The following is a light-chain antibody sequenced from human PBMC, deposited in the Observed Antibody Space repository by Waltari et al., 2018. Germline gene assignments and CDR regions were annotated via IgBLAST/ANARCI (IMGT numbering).Light chain of an antibody. J-gene: IGLJ3*02. V-gene: IGLV1-44*01. CDR1: SSNIGINT. CDR3: ATWDDSLNGRV. Sequence: QSVLTQPPLASGTPGQRVTISCSGNSSNIGINTVTWYQQLPGTAPKLLIYATYHRPSAVPDRCSASKSDTSASLAISGLQSEDEADYFCATWDDSLNGRVFGGGTKLAVL. CDR2: ATY.